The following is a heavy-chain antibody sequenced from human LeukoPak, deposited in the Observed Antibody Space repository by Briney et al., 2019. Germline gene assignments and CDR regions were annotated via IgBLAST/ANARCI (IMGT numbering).Heavy chain of an antibody. CDR1: GYTFTSHG. CDR2: ISSNNGNT. D-gene: IGHD3-16*01. J-gene: IGHJ4*02. CDR3: ARDEGGPVNY. Sequence: ASVTVSCKASGYTFTSHGISWVRQAPGQGLEWMGWISSNNGNTKYAQKFQGRVTMTTETSTSTAYMELRSLRSDDMAVYYCARDEGGPVNYWGQGTLVTVSS. V-gene: IGHV1-18*03.